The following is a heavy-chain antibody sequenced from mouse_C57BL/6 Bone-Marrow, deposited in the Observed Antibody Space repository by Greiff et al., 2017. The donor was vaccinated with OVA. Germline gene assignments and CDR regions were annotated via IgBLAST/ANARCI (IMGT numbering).Heavy chain of an antibody. J-gene: IGHJ1*03. Sequence: EVKLEESGGGLVQPGGSLSLSCAASGFTFTDYYMSWVRQPPGKALEWLGFIRNKANGYTTEYSASVKGRFTISRDNSQSILYLQMNALRAEDSATYYCARSSYDYAWYFDVWGTGTTVTVSS. CDR1: GFTFTDYY. CDR3: ARSSYDYAWYFDV. D-gene: IGHD2-4*01. CDR2: IRNKANGYTT. V-gene: IGHV7-3*01.